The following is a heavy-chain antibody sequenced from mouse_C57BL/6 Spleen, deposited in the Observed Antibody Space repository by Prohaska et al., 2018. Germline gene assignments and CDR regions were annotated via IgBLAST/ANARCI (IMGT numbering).Heavy chain of an antibody. Sequence: QVQLQQPGAELVMPGASVKLSCKASGYTFTSYWMHWVKQRPGQGLEWIGEIDPSDSYTTYNQKFKGKATLTVDKSSRTAYMQVSSLRSEDSAVYYCARSLTGRDWYFDGWGTGTTVTVSS. CDR2: IDPSDSYT. J-gene: IGHJ1*03. D-gene: IGHD4-1*01. V-gene: IGHV1-69*01. CDR1: GYTFTSYW. CDR3: ARSLTGRDWYFDG.